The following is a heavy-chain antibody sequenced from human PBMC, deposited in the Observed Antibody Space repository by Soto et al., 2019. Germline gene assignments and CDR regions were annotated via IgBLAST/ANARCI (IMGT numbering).Heavy chain of an antibody. D-gene: IGHD4-17*01. CDR2: IYYSGST. J-gene: IGHJ4*02. CDR3: ARHGAYGDYTFDY. CDR1: GGSISSYY. V-gene: IGHV4-59*08. Sequence: SETLSLTCTVSGGSISSYYWSWIRQPPGKGLEWIGYIYYSGSTNYNPSLKSRVTISVDTSKNQFSLKLSSVTAADTAVYYCARHGAYGDYTFDYWGQGTLVTVSS.